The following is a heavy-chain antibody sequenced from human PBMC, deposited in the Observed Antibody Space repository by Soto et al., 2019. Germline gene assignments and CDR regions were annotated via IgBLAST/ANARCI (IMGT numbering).Heavy chain of an antibody. J-gene: IGHJ4*02. V-gene: IGHV1-8*01. D-gene: IGHD6-19*01. Sequence: QVQLVQSGAEVKKPGASVKVSCKASGYTFTSYDINWVRQATGQGLEWMGWMNPNSGNTGNAQKFQCRVTMTRNSSISTAYMALSSLRSEVTAMCYCARERTVAGFDYWGQGTLVTVSS. CDR2: MNPNSGNT. CDR3: ARERTVAGFDY. CDR1: GYTFTSYD.